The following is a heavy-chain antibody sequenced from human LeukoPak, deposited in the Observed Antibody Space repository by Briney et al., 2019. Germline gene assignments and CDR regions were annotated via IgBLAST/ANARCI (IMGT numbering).Heavy chain of an antibody. D-gene: IGHD3-10*01. J-gene: IGHJ6*02. CDR1: GYTFTSYD. CDR2: MNPNSGNT. V-gene: IGHV1-8*01. Sequence: ASVKVSCKASGYTFTSYDINWVRQATGQGLEWMGWMNPNSGNTGYAQKFQGRVTMTRNTSISTAYMELSSLRSEDTAVYYCARVTAMVRGVITKSYYYYGMDVWGQGTTVTVSS. CDR3: ARVTAMVRGVITKSYYYYGMDV.